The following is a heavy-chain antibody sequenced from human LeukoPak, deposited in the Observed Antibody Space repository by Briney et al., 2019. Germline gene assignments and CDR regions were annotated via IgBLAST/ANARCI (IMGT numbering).Heavy chain of an antibody. D-gene: IGHD3-10*01. J-gene: IGHJ4*02. CDR1: VDSLSNNNVA. CDR2: AYYRPKLNT. V-gene: IGHV6-1*01. Sequence: SQTLSLTCAISVDSLSNNNVAWNWIRQSPSRGLEWLGRAYYRPKLNTDYAVSGKSRLAINSDTSKNQFSLQLNSVTPEDTGVYYCARGSHSSFDYWGQGTLVTVSS. CDR3: ARGSHSSFDY.